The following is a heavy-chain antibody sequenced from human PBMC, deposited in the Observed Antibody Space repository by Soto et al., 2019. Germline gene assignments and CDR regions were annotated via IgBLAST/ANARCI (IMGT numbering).Heavy chain of an antibody. V-gene: IGHV3-33*03. CDR1: GFTFSSYG. CDR3: RTSSPIDY. J-gene: IGHJ4*02. D-gene: IGHD6-13*01. CDR2: IWYDGSTI. Sequence: PGGSLRLSCAASGFTFSSYGMHWVRQAPGKGLKRVTVIWYDGSTIYYADYVKGQFTISRDNAKNSLYLQMNSLRAEDTAVYYCRTSSPIDYWGQGTLVTVSS.